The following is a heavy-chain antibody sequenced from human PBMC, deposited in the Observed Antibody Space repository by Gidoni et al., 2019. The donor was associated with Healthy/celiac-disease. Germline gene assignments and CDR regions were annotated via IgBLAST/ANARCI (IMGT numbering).Heavy chain of an antibody. V-gene: IGHV4-39*01. J-gene: IGHJ2*01. D-gene: IGHD6-19*01. CDR2: IYYSGST. CDR3: ARRFPVVWLVTLHGWYFDL. Sequence: WIGSIYYSGSTYYNPSLKSRVTRSVDTSKNQFSLKLSSVTAADTAVYYCARRFPVVWLVTLHGWYFDLWGRGTLVTVSS.